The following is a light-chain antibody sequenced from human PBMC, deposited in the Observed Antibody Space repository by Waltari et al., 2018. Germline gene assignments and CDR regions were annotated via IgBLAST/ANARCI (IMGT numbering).Light chain of an antibody. Sequence: EIVLTQSPGTLSLSPGERATLSCRASQSVSSNYLAWYQQKPGQAPRLLSYGASSTATVIPDRFSGSGAGTDFTLTISRLEPEDFAVYYCEQYGSSPPYTFGQGTKLEI. CDR3: EQYGSSPPYT. CDR1: QSVSSNY. J-gene: IGKJ2*01. CDR2: GAS. V-gene: IGKV3-20*01.